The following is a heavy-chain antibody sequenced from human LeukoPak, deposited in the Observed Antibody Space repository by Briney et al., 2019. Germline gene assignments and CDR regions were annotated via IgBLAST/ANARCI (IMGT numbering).Heavy chain of an antibody. CDR2: INHSGST. V-gene: IGHV4-34*01. J-gene: IGHJ5*02. Sequence: SETLSLTCAVYGGSFSGYYWSWIRQPPGKGLEWIGEINHSGSTNYNPSLKSRVTISVDTSKNQFSLKLSSVTAADTAVYYCARGGYCGSTSCYKNWFDPWGQGTLVTVSS. D-gene: IGHD2-2*02. CDR3: ARGGYCGSTSCYKNWFDP. CDR1: GGSFSGYY.